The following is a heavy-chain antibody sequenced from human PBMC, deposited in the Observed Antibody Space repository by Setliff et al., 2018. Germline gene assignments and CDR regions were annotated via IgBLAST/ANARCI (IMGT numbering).Heavy chain of an antibody. Sequence: SETLSLTCAVYGGSFSYYYWTWIRQPPGKGLEWIGEINHSGSTNYNPSLKSLVTISGDTSKNYFSLKLTSVTEADTAVYYCARGPPGYYYYMNVWGQGTTVTVSS. V-gene: IGHV4-34*01. CDR1: GGSFSYYY. J-gene: IGHJ6*03. CDR2: INHSGST. CDR3: ARGPPGYYYYMNV.